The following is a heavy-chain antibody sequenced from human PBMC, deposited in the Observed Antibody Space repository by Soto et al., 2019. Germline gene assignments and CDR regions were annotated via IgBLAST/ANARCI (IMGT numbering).Heavy chain of an antibody. CDR2: ISAYNGNS. CDR1: TYAFTSYG. D-gene: IGHD2-2*01. V-gene: IGHV1-18*04. CDR3: ARIADCSTTSCSFPSRFHVRGYYYYYGLDV. J-gene: IGHJ6*02. Sequence: QVQLVQSGAEVKKPGASVKVTCKASTYAFTSYGITWVRQAPGQGLEWVGWISAYNGNSNYAQKYEGRAPMPTDTYTSTAYMELTSLRSDDTAVYYCARIADCSTTSCSFPSRFHVRGYYYYYGLDVWGQGTTVTVSS.